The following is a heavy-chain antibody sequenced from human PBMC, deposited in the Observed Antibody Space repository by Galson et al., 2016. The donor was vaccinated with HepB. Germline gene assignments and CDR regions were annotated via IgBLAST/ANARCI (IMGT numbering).Heavy chain of an antibody. V-gene: IGHV4-59*12. Sequence: SETLSLTCTVSGGSINNYYWSWVRQPPGKGLEWIGNIHYSGDTNYNPPLKSRITLSVDTSKDQFSLRLTSVTAADTAIYYCARDSLWSGGWHDWFGPWGQGTLVTVSS. J-gene: IGHJ5*02. CDR2: IHYSGDT. CDR1: GGSINNYY. CDR3: ARDSLWSGGWHDWFGP. D-gene: IGHD3-3*01.